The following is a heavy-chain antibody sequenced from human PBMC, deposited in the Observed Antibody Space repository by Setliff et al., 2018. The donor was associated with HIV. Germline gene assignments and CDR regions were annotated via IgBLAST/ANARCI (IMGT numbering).Heavy chain of an antibody. CDR3: ARHLYYGSGYYYYMDV. CDR1: DDSFSNYY. D-gene: IGHD3-10*01. CDR2: IYTSGST. Sequence: SETLSLTCDVSDDSFSNYYWSWIRQPAGKGLEWIGRIYTSGSTNYNPSLKSRVTMSVDTSKNQSSLKLSSVTAADTAVYYCARHLYYGSGYYYYMDVWGKGTTVTVSS. J-gene: IGHJ6*03. V-gene: IGHV4-4*07.